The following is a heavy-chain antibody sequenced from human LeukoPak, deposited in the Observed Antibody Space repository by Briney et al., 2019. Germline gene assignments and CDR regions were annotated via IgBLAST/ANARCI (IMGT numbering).Heavy chain of an antibody. CDR3: AKGLRFGELLYLDY. V-gene: IGHV3-23*01. CDR2: ISGSGGST. Sequence: GGSLRLPCAASGFTFSSYAMSWVRQAPGEGLEWVSAISGSGGSTYYADSVKGRFTISRDNSKNTLYLQMNSLRAEDTAVYYCAKGLRFGELLYLDYWGQGTLVTVSS. D-gene: IGHD3-10*01. CDR1: GFTFSSYA. J-gene: IGHJ4*02.